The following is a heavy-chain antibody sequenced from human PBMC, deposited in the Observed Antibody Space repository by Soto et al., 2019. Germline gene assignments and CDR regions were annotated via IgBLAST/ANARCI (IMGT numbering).Heavy chain of an antibody. CDR3: AKDGTIGAADYFFDL. D-gene: IGHD6-13*01. CDR2: IASDGKDK. CDR1: GFTFSNYA. V-gene: IGHV3-30*18. J-gene: IGHJ4*02. Sequence: QVQLVESGGGVVQPGRSLKLSCAASGFTFSNYAIHWVRQAPGKGLEWVAVIASDGKDKRYVDSAKGRFTISRDNSKNTVYLQMDSLRGEDTAVYYCAKDGTIGAADYFFDLWGQGSLVTVSS.